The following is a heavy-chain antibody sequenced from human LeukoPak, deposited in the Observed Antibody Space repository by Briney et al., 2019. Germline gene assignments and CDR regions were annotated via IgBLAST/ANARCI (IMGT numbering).Heavy chain of an antibody. CDR2: IYCSGST. CDR1: GGSISSSSYY. CDR3: AITIFGVVTYGVDY. Sequence: SETLSLTCTVSGGSISSSSYYWGWIRQPPGKGLEWIGSIYCSGSTYYNPSLKSRVTISVDTSKNQFSLKLSSVTAADTAVYYCAITIFGVVTYGVDYWGQGTLVTVSS. V-gene: IGHV4-39*07. J-gene: IGHJ4*02. D-gene: IGHD3-3*01.